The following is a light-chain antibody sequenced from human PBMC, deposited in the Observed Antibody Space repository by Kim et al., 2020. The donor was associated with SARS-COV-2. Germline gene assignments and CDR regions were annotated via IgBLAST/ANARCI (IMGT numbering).Light chain of an antibody. Sequence: ASVVDRVTLTCRASQDIRNDLGWYQQNPGRAPKRLIYGASSLQSGVPSRFSGSGSGTEFTLTISSVQPEDFATYFCLQHSTYPITFGQGTRLEIK. CDR3: LQHSTYPIT. CDR2: GAS. J-gene: IGKJ5*01. CDR1: QDIRND. V-gene: IGKV1-17*01.